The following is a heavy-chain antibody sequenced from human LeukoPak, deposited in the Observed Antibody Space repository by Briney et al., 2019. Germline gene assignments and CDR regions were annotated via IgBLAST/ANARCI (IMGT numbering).Heavy chain of an antibody. D-gene: IGHD7-27*01. V-gene: IGHV3-64*01. Sequence: GGSLRLSCAASGFTFSSYAMHWVRQAPGKGLEYVSVISSNGGSTYYANSVKGRFTISRDNSKNTLYLQMGSLRAEDMAVYYCAKESNWGSPPDYWGQGTLVTVSS. J-gene: IGHJ4*02. CDR2: ISSNGGST. CDR1: GFTFSSYA. CDR3: AKESNWGSPPDY.